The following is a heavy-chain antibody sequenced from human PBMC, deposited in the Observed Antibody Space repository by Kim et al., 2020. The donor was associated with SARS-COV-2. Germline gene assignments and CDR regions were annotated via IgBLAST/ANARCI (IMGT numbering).Heavy chain of an antibody. D-gene: IGHD6-13*01. CDR1: GFTFSSYI. CDR2: ISSSSSYI. CDR3: AREGSSSWYYFDY. J-gene: IGHJ4*02. Sequence: GGSLRLSCAASGFTFSSYIMNWVRQAPGKGLEWVSSISSSSSYIYYADSVKGRFTISRDNAKNSLYLQMNSLRAEDTAVYYCAREGSSSWYYFDYWGQGTLVTVSS. V-gene: IGHV3-21*01.